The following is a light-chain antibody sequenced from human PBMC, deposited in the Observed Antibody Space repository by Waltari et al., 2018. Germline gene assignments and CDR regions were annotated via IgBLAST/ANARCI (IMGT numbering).Light chain of an antibody. Sequence: DVQKTQSPSSLSASLGDRVTITCRAGQSISSYLNWYQQQPGMAPKLLIYSSSTLQTGVPSRFSGSGSGTDFTLTISSLPPEDFATYYSQQSFTTPLTFGGGTKVEIK. CDR3: QQSFTTPLT. J-gene: IGKJ4*01. CDR2: SSS. CDR1: QSISSY. V-gene: IGKV1-39*01.